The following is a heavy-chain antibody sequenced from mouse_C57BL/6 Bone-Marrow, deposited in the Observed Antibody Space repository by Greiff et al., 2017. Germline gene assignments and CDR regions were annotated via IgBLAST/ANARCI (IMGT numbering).Heavy chain of an antibody. V-gene: IGHV1-52*01. Sequence: QVQLQQPGAELVRPGSSVKLSCKASGYTFTSYWMHWVKQRPIQGLEWIGIIDPSDSDTHYNQKFKDKATLTVDKSSSTAYMQLSSLTSEDSAVYVCAREGYYRAMDYWGQGTSVTVSS. CDR2: IDPSDSDT. D-gene: IGHD2-14*01. CDR1: GYTFTSYW. J-gene: IGHJ4*01. CDR3: AREGYYRAMDY.